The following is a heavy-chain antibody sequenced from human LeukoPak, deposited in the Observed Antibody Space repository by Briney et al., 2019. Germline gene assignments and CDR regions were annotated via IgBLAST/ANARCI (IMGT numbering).Heavy chain of an antibody. CDR1: GFTFSSYG. Sequence: GGSLRLSCAASGFTFSSYGMHWVRQAPGKGLEWVAVISYDGSNKYYADSVKGRFTISRDNSKNTLYLQMNSLRAEDTAVYYCAKSGLYYYYYGMDVWGQGTTATVSS. D-gene: IGHD3-10*01. V-gene: IGHV3-30*18. CDR2: ISYDGSNK. J-gene: IGHJ6*02. CDR3: AKSGLYYYYYGMDV.